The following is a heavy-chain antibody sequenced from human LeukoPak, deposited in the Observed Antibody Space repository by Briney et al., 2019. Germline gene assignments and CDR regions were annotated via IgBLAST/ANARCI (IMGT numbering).Heavy chain of an antibody. CDR2: IYYSGST. Sequence: SQTLSLTCTVSGGSISSGGYYWSWIRQHPGKGLEWIGYIYYSGSTYYNPSLKSRVTISVDTSKNQFSLKLSSVTAADTAVYYCARDTRGGLDYWGQGTLVTVSS. CDR3: ARDTRGGLDY. V-gene: IGHV4-31*03. J-gene: IGHJ4*02. CDR1: GGSISSGGYY. D-gene: IGHD3-10*01.